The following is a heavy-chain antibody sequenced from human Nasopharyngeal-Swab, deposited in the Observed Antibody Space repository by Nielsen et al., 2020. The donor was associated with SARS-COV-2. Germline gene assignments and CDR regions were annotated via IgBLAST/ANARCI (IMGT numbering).Heavy chain of an antibody. CDR2: IKQDGSEK. V-gene: IGHV3-7*01. Sequence: ETLSLTCAASGFTFSSYWMSWVRQAPGKGLEWVANIKQDGSEKYYVDSVKGRFTISRDNAKNSLYLQMNSLRAEDTAVYYCARVGTGYGMDVWGQGTTVTVSS. CDR1: GFTFSSYW. CDR3: ARVGTGYGMDV. D-gene: IGHD6-13*01. J-gene: IGHJ6*02.